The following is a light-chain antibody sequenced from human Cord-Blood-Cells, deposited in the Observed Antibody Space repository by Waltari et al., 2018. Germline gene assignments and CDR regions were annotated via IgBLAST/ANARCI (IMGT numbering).Light chain of an antibody. CDR1: SSDVGGYNY. V-gene: IGLV2-8*01. J-gene: IGLJ2*01. CDR3: SSYAGSNNSDVV. Sequence: QSALTQPPSASGSPGQSVTISCTGTSSDVGGYNYVSWYQQHPGKAPKLMIYEVSKLPSGVPDRFSGSKSGNTASLTVSGLQAEDEADYYCSSYAGSNNSDVVFGGGTKLTVL. CDR2: EVS.